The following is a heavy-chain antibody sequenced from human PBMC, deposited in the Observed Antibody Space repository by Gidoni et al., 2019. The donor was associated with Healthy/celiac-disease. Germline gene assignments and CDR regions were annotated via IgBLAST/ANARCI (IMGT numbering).Heavy chain of an antibody. V-gene: IGHV4-34*01. CDR3: ASGGIAAAGTSDAFDI. J-gene: IGHJ3*02. D-gene: IGHD6-13*01. CDR2: INHSGST. Sequence: QVQLQQWGAGLLKPSETLSLTCAVYGGSFSGYYWSWIRQPPGKGLEWIGEINHSGSTNYNPSLKSRVTISVDTSKNQFSLKLSSVTAADTAVYYCASGGIAAAGTSDAFDIWGQGTMVTVSS. CDR1: GGSFSGYY.